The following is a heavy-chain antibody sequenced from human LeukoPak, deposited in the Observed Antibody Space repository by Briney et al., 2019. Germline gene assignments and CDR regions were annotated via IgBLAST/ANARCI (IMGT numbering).Heavy chain of an antibody. D-gene: IGHD5-24*01. CDR1: GFIFSDYY. CDR2: ISSSGHTT. CDR3: ARGKGYNFVDF. V-gene: IGHV3-11*04. J-gene: IGHJ4*02. Sequence: GSLRLSCTASGFIFSDYYMTWIRQAPGKGLEWVSYISSSGHTTYSADSVKGRFTISRDNAKNSLYLQMNSLRAEDTAVYYCARGKGYNFVDFWGQGTLVIVSS.